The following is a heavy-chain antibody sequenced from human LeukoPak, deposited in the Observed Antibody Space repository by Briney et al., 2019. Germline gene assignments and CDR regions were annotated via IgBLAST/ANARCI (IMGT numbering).Heavy chain of an antibody. J-gene: IGHJ4*02. CDR2: ISSSGSML. D-gene: IGHD6-13*01. CDR3: TRRPYSSSWYYFDY. Sequence: GGSLRLSCTVSGFTFTDYYMSWVRQAPGKGLEWVSYISSSGSMLHYADSVEGRFTISRDNAKNSLYLQMSSLRVEDTAVYYCTRRPYSSSWYYFDYWGQGTLVTVSS. CDR1: GFTFTDYY. V-gene: IGHV3-11*04.